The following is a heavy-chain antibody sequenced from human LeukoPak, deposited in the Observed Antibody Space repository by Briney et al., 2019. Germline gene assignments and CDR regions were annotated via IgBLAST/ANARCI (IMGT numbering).Heavy chain of an antibody. V-gene: IGHV3-23*01. J-gene: IGHJ3*01. CDR3: AIHGGGTIRIEAFDV. D-gene: IGHD3-3*01. CDR1: GFTFSSYS. Sequence: PGGSLRLSCAASGFTFSSYSMSWLRQAPGKALEGIAAISGSGGSTYYADSVKGRFTISRDNSQNTLHLQMNTQRDEDPALYFCAIHGGGTIRIEAFDVWGQGTMVTISS. CDR2: ISGSGGST.